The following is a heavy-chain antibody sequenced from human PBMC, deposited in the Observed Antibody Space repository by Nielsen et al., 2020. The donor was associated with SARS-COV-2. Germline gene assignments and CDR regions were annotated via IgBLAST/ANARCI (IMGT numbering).Heavy chain of an antibody. CDR1: GFTFSSYA. Sequence: GGSLRLSCAASGFTFSSYAMHWVRQAPGKGLEWVAVISYDGSNKYYADSVKGRFTISRDNSKNTLYLQMNSLRAEDTAVYYCVRERFGESQGFDYWGQGTLVTVSS. J-gene: IGHJ4*02. CDR2: ISYDGSNK. V-gene: IGHV3-30-3*01. D-gene: IGHD3-10*01. CDR3: VRERFGESQGFDY.